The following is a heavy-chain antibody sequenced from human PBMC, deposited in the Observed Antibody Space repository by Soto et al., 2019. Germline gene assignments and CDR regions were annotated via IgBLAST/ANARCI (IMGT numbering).Heavy chain of an antibody. CDR3: ARTQNYYDSSGYTTEYFQH. Sequence: ASVKVSCKASGCTFTSYYMNWVRQAPGQGLEWMGWISAYNGNTNYAQNFQGRVTMTTDTSTSTAYMELRSLRSDDTATYYCARTQNYYDSSGYTTEYFQHWGQGTLVTVSS. J-gene: IGHJ1*01. CDR2: ISAYNGNT. D-gene: IGHD3-22*01. V-gene: IGHV1-18*04. CDR1: GCTFTSYY.